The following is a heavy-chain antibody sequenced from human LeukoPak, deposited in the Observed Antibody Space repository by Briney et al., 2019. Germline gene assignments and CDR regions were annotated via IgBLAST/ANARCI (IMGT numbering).Heavy chain of an antibody. V-gene: IGHV3-21*01. CDR3: ARVSILIVPYHAFDI. CDR1: GFSFSSYS. CDR2: ISSSSNYI. D-gene: IGHD2/OR15-2a*01. Sequence: GGSLRLSCAASGFSFSSYSMKWVRQAPGKGLEWVSSISSSSNYIYYADSVKGRFTISRGNAKNSLYLQMNSLRAEDTAVYYCARVSILIVPYHAFDIWGQGTMVTVSS. J-gene: IGHJ3*02.